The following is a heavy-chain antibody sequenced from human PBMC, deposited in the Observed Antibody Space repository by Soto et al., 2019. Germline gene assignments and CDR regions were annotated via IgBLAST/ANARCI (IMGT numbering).Heavy chain of an antibody. J-gene: IGHJ6*02. D-gene: IGHD5-18*01. CDR1: GGTFSSYA. CDR3: ARDDVDTAMPYGMDV. Sequence: QVQLVQSGAEVKKPGSSVKVSCKASGGTFSSYAISWVRQAPGQGLEWMGGIIPILGTANSAQKFQGRVTITADASTSTAYMELSSLRSEDTAVYYCARDDVDTAMPYGMDVWGQGTTVTVSS. V-gene: IGHV1-69*11. CDR2: IIPILGTA.